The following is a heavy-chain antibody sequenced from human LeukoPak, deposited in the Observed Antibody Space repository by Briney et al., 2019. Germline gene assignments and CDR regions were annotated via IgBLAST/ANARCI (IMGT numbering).Heavy chain of an antibody. CDR3: ARGNLMGYWFDP. Sequence: PSETLSLTCTVSGASISSYYWSWIRQPPGKGLEWIGYIYYSGSTNYNPSLKSRVTISVDTSKNQFSLKLNSVTAADTAVYYCARGNLMGYWFDPWGQGTLVTVSS. D-gene: IGHD3-16*01. CDR2: IYYSGST. CDR1: GASISSYY. V-gene: IGHV4-59*01. J-gene: IGHJ5*02.